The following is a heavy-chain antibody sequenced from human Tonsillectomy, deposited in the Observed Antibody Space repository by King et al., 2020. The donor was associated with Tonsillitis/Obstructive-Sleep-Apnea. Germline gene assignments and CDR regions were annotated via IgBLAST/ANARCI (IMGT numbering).Heavy chain of an antibody. D-gene: IGHD1-14*01. J-gene: IGHJ4*02. Sequence: VQLVESGGGLVQPGGSLRLSCAASGFTFSDHYMDWVRQAPGKGLEWVGRTRNKAHSYTTEYAASVKGRFTISRDDSENSLYLQMNSLKTEDTAVYYCARERTSSPVYNLDYWGQGTLVTVSS. CDR3: ARERTSSPVYNLDY. V-gene: IGHV3-72*01. CDR1: GFTFSDHY. CDR2: TRNKAHSYTT.